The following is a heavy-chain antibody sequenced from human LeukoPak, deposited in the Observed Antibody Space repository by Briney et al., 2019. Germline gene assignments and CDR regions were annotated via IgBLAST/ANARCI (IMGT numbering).Heavy chain of an antibody. D-gene: IGHD6-13*01. V-gene: IGHV3-30-3*01. Sequence: GGSLRLSCAASGFTFSSYAMHWVRQAPGKGLEWVAVISYDGSNKYYADSVKGRFTISRDNSKNTLYLQMNSLRAEDTAVYYCARDRFSSSWSNNLGIFGYWGQGTLVTVSS. J-gene: IGHJ4*02. CDR3: ARDRFSSSWSNNLGIFGY. CDR2: ISYDGSNK. CDR1: GFTFSSYA.